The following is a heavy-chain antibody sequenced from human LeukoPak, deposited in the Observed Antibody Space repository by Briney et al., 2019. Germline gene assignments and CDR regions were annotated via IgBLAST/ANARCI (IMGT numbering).Heavy chain of an antibody. CDR1: GGSITSYS. V-gene: IGHV4-4*09. J-gene: IGHJ6*02. CDR3: AIRSGRNYYGVDV. D-gene: IGHD1-26*01. Sequence: TSKTLSLTCTVSGGSITSYSWTWIRQPPGKGLEYIGYIYTSGSPNYNPSLRGRVTISIDTSKNQFSLTLSSVTAADTAVYYCAIRSGRNYYGVDVWGQGTTVTVSS. CDR2: IYTSGSP.